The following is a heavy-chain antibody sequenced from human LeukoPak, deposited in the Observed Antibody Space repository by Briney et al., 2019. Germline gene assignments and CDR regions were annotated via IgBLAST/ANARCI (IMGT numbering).Heavy chain of an antibody. V-gene: IGHV3-30*01. CDR2: VSYDGSTK. CDR3: TRSPGEGRAGTVGGWFDP. D-gene: IGHD1-1*01. Sequence: GGSLRLSCAASGFTFSTYVMHWVRQAPGKGLEWVSVVSYDGSTKYYADSVKGRFTISRDNSKNTLTLQMNNLRAEDTSMYYCTRSPGEGRAGTVGGWFDPWGQGTLVTVSS. J-gene: IGHJ5*02. CDR1: GFTFSTYV.